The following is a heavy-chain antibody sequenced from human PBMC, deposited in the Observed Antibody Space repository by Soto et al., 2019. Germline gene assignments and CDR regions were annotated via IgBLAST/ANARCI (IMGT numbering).Heavy chain of an antibody. CDR2: FRESGGTT. Sequence: GGSLRLSCAASGFTFSSTAMSWVRQAPGKGLEWVSTFRESGGTTHYADSVKGRFTISRDTSKNMLYLQMDSLRAEDTAIYYCAKNSRPSYGMDVWGQGTTVTVSS. D-gene: IGHD3-22*01. V-gene: IGHV3-23*01. CDR1: GFTFSSTA. CDR3: AKNSRPSYGMDV. J-gene: IGHJ6*02.